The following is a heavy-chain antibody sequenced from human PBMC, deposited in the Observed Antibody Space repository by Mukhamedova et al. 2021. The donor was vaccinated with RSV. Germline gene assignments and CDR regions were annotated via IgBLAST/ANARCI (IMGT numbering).Heavy chain of an antibody. Sequence: ISGSGGSTYYADSVKGRFTISRDNSKNTLYLQMNSLRAEDTAVYYCAKDSRMAAAGDRGYWGQGTLVTVSS. D-gene: IGHD6-13*01. CDR2: ISGSGGST. CDR3: AKDSRMAAAGDRGY. V-gene: IGHV3-23*01. J-gene: IGHJ4*02.